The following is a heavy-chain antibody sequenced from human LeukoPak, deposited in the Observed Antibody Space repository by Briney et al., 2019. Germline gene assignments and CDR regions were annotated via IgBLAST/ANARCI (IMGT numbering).Heavy chain of an antibody. CDR1: GGSISSYY. CDR3: ARGGWYPESFQR. J-gene: IGHJ1*01. Sequence: SETLSLTCTVSGGSISSYYWNWIRQPPGKGLEWIGYIYYSGSTDYNPSLKSRVTISVDTSKNQFSLKLSSVTAADTAVYYCARGGWYPESFQRWGQGALVTVSS. V-gene: IGHV4-59*01. D-gene: IGHD6-19*01. CDR2: IYYSGST.